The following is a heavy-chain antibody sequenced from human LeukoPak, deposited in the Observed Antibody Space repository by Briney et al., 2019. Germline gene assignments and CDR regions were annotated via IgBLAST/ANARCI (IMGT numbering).Heavy chain of an antibody. V-gene: IGHV3-33*01. D-gene: IGHD1-26*01. CDR2: IWYDGSNK. J-gene: IGHJ4*02. CDR1: GFTFSDYG. CDR3: ARDRRRRWEPIHYFDY. Sequence: GGSLRLSCAASGFTFSDYGMHWVRQAPGKGLEWVAVIWYDGSNKYYADSVKGRFTISRDNSKNTLYLQMNSLRAEDTAVYYCARDRRRRWEPIHYFDYWGQGTLVTVSS.